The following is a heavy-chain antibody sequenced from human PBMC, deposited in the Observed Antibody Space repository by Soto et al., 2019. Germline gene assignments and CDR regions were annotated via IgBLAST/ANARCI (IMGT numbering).Heavy chain of an antibody. D-gene: IGHD5-12*01. CDR1: GFTFSNYW. V-gene: IGHV3-7*01. CDR3: ARLYLAATITSLDY. J-gene: IGHJ4*02. Sequence: XESLLLSCAASGFTFSNYWLSWVRQAPGKGLEWVANIKKDGSEKYYVGSVVGRFTISRDNAENSLYLQMNSLRAEDTAVYYCARLYLAATITSLDYWGQGTLVTVSS. CDR2: IKKDGSEK.